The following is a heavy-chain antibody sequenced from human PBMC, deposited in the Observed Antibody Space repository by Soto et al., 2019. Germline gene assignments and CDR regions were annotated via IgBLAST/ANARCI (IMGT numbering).Heavy chain of an antibody. CDR3: EKPTPLVITMIVVVTNMGDDAFDI. D-gene: IGHD3-22*01. Sequence: GGSLRLSCAASGFTFSSYAMSWVRQAPGKGLEWVSAISGSGGSTYYADSVKGRFTISRDNSKNTLYLQMNSLRAEDTAVYYCEKPTPLVITMIVVVTNMGDDAFDIWGHGTRVTVSS. CDR2: ISGSGGST. CDR1: GFTFSSYA. V-gene: IGHV3-23*01. J-gene: IGHJ3*02.